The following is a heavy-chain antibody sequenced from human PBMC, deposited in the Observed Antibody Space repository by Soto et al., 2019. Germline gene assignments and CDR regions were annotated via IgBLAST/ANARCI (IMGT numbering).Heavy chain of an antibody. V-gene: IGHV3-48*02. Sequence: GGSLRLSCAASGFSFDEYGMNWVRQAPGKGLEWLAYITIRTGNTVYADSVRGRFTISADNAENSVFLQMNSLRDEDTAVYFCVRDRDIYRDMVHADLWGQGTLVTVSS. CDR1: GFSFDEYG. J-gene: IGHJ4*01. CDR2: ITIRTGNT. CDR3: VRDRDIYRDMVHADL. D-gene: IGHD5-18*01.